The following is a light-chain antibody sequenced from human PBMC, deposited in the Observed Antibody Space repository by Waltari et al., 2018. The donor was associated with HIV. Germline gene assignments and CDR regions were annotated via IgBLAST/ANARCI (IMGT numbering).Light chain of an antibody. Sequence: SYVLTQPPSVSVAPGKTARITCGGNNIGSKSVHWYQQKPGQAPVLVIYDDSDRPAGIPERFSGSNSGNTATLTISRVEAGDEADYYGQVWDSSSDHVVFGGGTKLTVL. CDR3: QVWDSSSDHVV. J-gene: IGLJ2*01. CDR2: DDS. V-gene: IGLV3-21*04. CDR1: NIGSKS.